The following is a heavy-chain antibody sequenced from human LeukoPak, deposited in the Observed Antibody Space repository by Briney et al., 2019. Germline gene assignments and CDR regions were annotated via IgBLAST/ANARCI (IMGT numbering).Heavy chain of an antibody. J-gene: IGHJ3*02. CDR2: ISYDGSNK. Sequence: GGSLRLSCAASGFTFSSYAMHWVRQAPGKGLEWVAVISYDGSNKYYADSVKGRFTISRDNSKNTLYLQMDSLRAEDTAVYYCAREGGDYERMGAFDIWGQGTMVTVSS. D-gene: IGHD4-17*01. CDR1: GFTFSSYA. V-gene: IGHV3-30-3*01. CDR3: AREGGDYERMGAFDI.